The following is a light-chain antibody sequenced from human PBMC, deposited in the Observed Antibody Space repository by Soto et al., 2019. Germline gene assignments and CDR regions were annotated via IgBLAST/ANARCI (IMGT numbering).Light chain of an antibody. CDR3: AAWDDSLNGWV. Sequence: QSVLTQPPSVSAAPGQTVTIFCSGSSSNIGNYFVSWYQQLPGTAPKLLIYDNYKRPSGVPDRFSGSKSGTSASLAISGLQSEDEADYYCAAWDDSLNGWVFGGGTKVTVL. CDR2: DNY. J-gene: IGLJ3*02. V-gene: IGLV1-51*01. CDR1: SSNIGNYF.